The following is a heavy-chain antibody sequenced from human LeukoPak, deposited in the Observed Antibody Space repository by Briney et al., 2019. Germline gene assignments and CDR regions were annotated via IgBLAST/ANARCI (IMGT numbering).Heavy chain of an antibody. CDR1: GFTFSDHA. CDR2: IRGTPYGGTT. Sequence: AGGSLRLSCAASGFTFSDHAMSWFRQAPGKGLEWVALIRGTPYGGTTEYAASVKGRFTISRDDSKSIAYLQMNSLKTEDAAVYYCTRAGKPPYFDYWGQGTLVIVSS. V-gene: IGHV3-49*03. CDR3: TRAGKPPYFDY. J-gene: IGHJ4*02.